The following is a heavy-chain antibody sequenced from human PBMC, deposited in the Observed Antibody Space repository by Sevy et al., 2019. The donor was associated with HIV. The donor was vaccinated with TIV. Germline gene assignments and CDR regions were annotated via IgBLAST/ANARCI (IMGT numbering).Heavy chain of an antibody. J-gene: IGHJ5*02. Sequence: SETLSLTCSVSGGSITNPDYNWSWIRQPPGKGLEWIGYIYYSGNTYYSPSLKSRVLLSIDTSKNQFSLSVNSVTSADTALYYCARVTGPFGWSDPWGQGTLVTVSS. CDR2: IYYSGNT. CDR1: GGSITNPDYN. D-gene: IGHD3-9*01. CDR3: ARVTGPFGWSDP. V-gene: IGHV4-30-4*01.